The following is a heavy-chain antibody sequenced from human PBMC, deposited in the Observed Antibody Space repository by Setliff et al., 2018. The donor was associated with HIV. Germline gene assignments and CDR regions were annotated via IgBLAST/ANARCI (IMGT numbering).Heavy chain of an antibody. V-gene: IGHV4-31*01. CDR3: ARETYYYYIDV. J-gene: IGHJ6*03. Sequence: PSETLSLTCTVSGGSISSPGYYWSWIRQHPGKGLEWIGQIHYSGTTYYNPSLKSQFVISRDSFKNEFSLKVNSVTAADTAVYYCARETYYYYIDVWGRGTTVTVSS. CDR1: GGSISSPGYY. CDR2: IHYSGTT.